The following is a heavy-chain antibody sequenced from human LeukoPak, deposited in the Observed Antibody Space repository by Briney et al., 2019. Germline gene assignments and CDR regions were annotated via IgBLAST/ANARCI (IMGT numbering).Heavy chain of an antibody. V-gene: IGHV3-33*01. Sequence: GSLRLSCAASGFTFSSYGMHWVRQAPGKGLEWVAVIWYDGSNKYYADSVKGRFTISRDNSKNTLYLQMNSLRAEDTAVYYCARGGYSSGWDYFDYWGQGTLVTVSS. D-gene: IGHD6-19*01. CDR3: ARGGYSSGWDYFDY. CDR2: IWYDGSNK. CDR1: GFTFSSYG. J-gene: IGHJ4*02.